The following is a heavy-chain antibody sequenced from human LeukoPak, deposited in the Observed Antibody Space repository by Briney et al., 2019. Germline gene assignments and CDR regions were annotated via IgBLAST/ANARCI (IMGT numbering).Heavy chain of an antibody. CDR3: APGGDYCSTTSCPS. Sequence: GGSLRLSCAASGFTFSDHYIDWVRQAPGKGPEWVGRTRNKANSYTTEYAASVKGRFTISRDDSKNSLYLQMNSLKTEDTAVYYCAPGGDYCSTTSCPSWGQGTMVTVSS. CDR1: GFTFSDHY. J-gene: IGHJ3*01. V-gene: IGHV3-72*01. CDR2: TRNKANSYTT. D-gene: IGHD2-2*01.